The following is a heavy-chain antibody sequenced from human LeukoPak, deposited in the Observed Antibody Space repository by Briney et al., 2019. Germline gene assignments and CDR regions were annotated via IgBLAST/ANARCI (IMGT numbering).Heavy chain of an antibody. CDR2: ISSSGSTI. D-gene: IGHD2-8*01. CDR3: ARTNAPSGEVDY. J-gene: IGHJ4*02. CDR1: GFTFSSYE. Sequence: GGSLRLSCAASGFTFSSYEMNWVRQDPGKGLEWVSYISSSGSTIYHADSVKGRFTISRDNAKNSLYLQMNSLRAEDTAVYYCARTNAPSGEVDYWGQGTLVTVSS. V-gene: IGHV3-48*03.